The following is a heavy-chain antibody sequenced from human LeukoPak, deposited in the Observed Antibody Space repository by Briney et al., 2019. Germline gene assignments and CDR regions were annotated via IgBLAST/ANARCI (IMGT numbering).Heavy chain of an antibody. J-gene: IGHJ3*02. CDR1: GFTFSSYG. V-gene: IGHV3-48*04. D-gene: IGHD1-7*01. CDR2: ISSTGSTI. CDR3: VRDGGFPGTTGTYEI. Sequence: GGSLRLSCAASGFTFSSYGMSWVRQAPEKGLEWVSYISSTGSTIYYADSVKGRFTISRDNAIDSLYLEMNSLRVEDTAVYYCVRDGGFPGTTGTYEIWGQGTMVTVSS.